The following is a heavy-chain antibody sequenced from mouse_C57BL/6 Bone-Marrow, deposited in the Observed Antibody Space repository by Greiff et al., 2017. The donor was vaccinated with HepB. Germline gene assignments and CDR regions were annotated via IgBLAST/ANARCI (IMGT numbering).Heavy chain of an antibody. D-gene: IGHD4-1*01. J-gene: IGHJ2*01. CDR2: ISYDGSN. CDR1: GYSITSGYY. CDR3: AREDGLTGTDFDY. V-gene: IGHV3-6*01. Sequence: EVKLMESGPGLVKPSQSLSLTCSVTGYSITSGYYWNWIRQSPGNKLEWMGYISYDGSNNYNASLKNRISITRDTSKNQFFMKLNSVTTEDTATYYWAREDGLTGTDFDYWGQGTTLTVSS.